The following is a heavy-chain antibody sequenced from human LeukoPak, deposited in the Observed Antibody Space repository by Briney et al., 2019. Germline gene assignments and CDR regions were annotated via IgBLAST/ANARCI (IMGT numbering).Heavy chain of an antibody. CDR2: ISGSGGST. Sequence: GGSLRLSCAASGFTFSSYVMSWVRQAPGKGLEWVSAISGSGGSTYYADSVKGRFTISRDNSKNTVYLQMSSLRAEDTAVYYCAKPPHYYDSTGYDYRGQGTLVTVSS. D-gene: IGHD3-22*01. V-gene: IGHV3-23*01. CDR1: GFTFSSYV. J-gene: IGHJ4*02. CDR3: AKPPHYYDSTGYDY.